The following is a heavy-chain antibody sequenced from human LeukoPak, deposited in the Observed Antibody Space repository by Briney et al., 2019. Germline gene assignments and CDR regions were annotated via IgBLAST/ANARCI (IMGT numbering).Heavy chain of an antibody. CDR2: ISGDGGST. CDR3: ARDSGSSWSHY. Sequence: PGGSLRLSCAASGFTFDDYAMHWVRQAPGKGLEWVSLISGDGGSTYYADSVKGRFTISRDNAKNSLYLQMNSLRAEDTAVYYCARDSGSSWSHYWGQGTLVTVSS. CDR1: GFTFDDYA. V-gene: IGHV3-43*02. J-gene: IGHJ4*02. D-gene: IGHD6-13*01.